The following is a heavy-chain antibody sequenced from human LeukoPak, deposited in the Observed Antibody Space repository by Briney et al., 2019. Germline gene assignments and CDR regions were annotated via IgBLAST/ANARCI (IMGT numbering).Heavy chain of an antibody. J-gene: IGHJ4*02. CDR1: GFTFSSYG. CDR2: ISSSSSTI. CDR3: ARSDGGSYAYYFDY. D-gene: IGHD1-26*01. Sequence: GGSLRLSCAASGFTFSSYGMTWVRQAPGKGLEWVSYISSSSSTIYYADSVKGRFTISRDNAKNSLYLQMNSLRAEDTAVYYCARSDGGSYAYYFDYWGQGTLVTVSS. V-gene: IGHV3-48*01.